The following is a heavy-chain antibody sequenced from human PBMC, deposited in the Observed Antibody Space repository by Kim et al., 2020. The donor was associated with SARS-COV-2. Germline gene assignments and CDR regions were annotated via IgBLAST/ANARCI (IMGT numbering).Heavy chain of an antibody. CDR2: IYYSGST. D-gene: IGHD3-22*01. J-gene: IGHJ4*02. Sequence: SKTLSLTCTVSGGSISSSSYYWGWIRQPPGKGLEWIGSIYYSGSTYYNPSLKSRVTISVDTSKNQFSLKLSSVTAADTAVYYCASQTYYYDSSGYYLPDYWGQGTLVTVSS. CDR1: GGSISSSSYY. CDR3: ASQTYYYDSSGYYLPDY. V-gene: IGHV4-39*01.